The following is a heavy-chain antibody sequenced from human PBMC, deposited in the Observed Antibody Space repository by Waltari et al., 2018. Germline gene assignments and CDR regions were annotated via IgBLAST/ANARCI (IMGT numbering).Heavy chain of an antibody. D-gene: IGHD3-16*02. CDR2: IYHSWST. CDR1: GYSISSGYY. Sequence: QVQLQESGPGLVKPSETLSLTCAVSGYSISSGYYWGWIRQPPGKGLEWIGRIYHSWSTYYNLSLKSRVTISVDTSNNQFSLKLSSVTAADTAVYYCARGIWGSYRSDYWGQGTLVTVSS. CDR3: ARGIWGSYRSDY. V-gene: IGHV4-38-2*01. J-gene: IGHJ4*02.